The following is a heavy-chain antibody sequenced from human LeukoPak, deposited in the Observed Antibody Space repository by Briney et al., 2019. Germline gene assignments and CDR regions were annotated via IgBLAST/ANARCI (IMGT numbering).Heavy chain of an antibody. V-gene: IGHV1-18*01. CDR2: ISAYNGNT. Sequence: ASVKVSCKASGYTFTSYGISWVRQAPGQGLEWMGWISAYNGNTNYAQKLQGRVTMTTDTSTSTAYMELRSLRSDDTAVYYCARVERVGTYWGAFDIWGQGTMVTVSS. CDR1: GYTFTSYG. CDR3: ARVERVGTYWGAFDI. D-gene: IGHD1-26*01. J-gene: IGHJ3*02.